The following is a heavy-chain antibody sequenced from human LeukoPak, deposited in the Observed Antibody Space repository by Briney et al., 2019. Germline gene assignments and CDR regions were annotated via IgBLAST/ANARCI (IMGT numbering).Heavy chain of an antibody. V-gene: IGHV5-51*01. Sequence: GESLKISCKASGYSFTSYWIGWVRHMPGKGLEWLGIIDPSDSETRYTPSFQGQVTISVDESLTTAYLQWTSLKPSDTAMYYCARQTAMGRSGDYWGQGTQVTVSS. D-gene: IGHD5-18*01. CDR3: ARQTAMGRSGDY. J-gene: IGHJ4*02. CDR2: IDPSDSET. CDR1: GYSFTSYW.